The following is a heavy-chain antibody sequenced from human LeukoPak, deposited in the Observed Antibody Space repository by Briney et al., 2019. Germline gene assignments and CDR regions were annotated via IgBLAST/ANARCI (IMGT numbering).Heavy chain of an antibody. Sequence: SETLSLTCAVYGGSFSGYYWSWIRQPPGKGLGWIAEINHSGSTNYNPSLKSRVTISVDTSKNQFSLKLSSVTAADTAVYYCARGRGYCSGGSCYTGVFDYWGQGTLVTVSS. D-gene: IGHD2-15*01. CDR3: ARGRGYCSGGSCYTGVFDY. CDR2: INHSGST. J-gene: IGHJ4*02. V-gene: IGHV4-34*01. CDR1: GGSFSGYY.